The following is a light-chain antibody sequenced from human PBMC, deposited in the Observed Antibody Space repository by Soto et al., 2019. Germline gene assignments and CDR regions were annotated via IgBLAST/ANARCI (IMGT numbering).Light chain of an antibody. CDR3: QHYNNWPRT. J-gene: IGKJ1*01. CDR2: GAS. Sequence: EIVMTQSPATLSVSPGERATLSCRASQSVSSNLAWYQQKPGQAPRLLIYGASTRATGIPARFSGSGSGTEFTLTISSLQSEDFAEDYCQHYNNWPRTFGQGTKVEIK. V-gene: IGKV3-15*01. CDR1: QSVSSN.